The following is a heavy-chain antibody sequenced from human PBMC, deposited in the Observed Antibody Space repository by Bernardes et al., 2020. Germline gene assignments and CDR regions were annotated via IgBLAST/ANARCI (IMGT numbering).Heavy chain of an antibody. Sequence: SGPTLVKPTQTLTLTCTFSGFSLSTSGMRVSWIRQPPGKALEWLARIDWDDDKFYSTSLKTRLTISKDTSKNQVVLTMTNMDPVDTATYYCARADGYNLMEAFDIWGQETMVTVSS. V-gene: IGHV2-70*04. CDR1: GFSLSTSGMR. CDR3: ARADGYNLMEAFDI. D-gene: IGHD5-12*01. CDR2: IDWDDDK. J-gene: IGHJ3*02.